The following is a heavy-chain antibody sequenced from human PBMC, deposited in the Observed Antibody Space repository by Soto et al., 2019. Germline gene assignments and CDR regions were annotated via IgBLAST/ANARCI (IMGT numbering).Heavy chain of an antibody. D-gene: IGHD1-26*01. CDR2: INRDGSEK. J-gene: IGHJ4*02. CDR1: GFTFSSYW. Sequence: LRLSCAVSGFTFSSYWMGWVRQAPGTGLEWVASINRDGSEKHYVDSVEGRFTISRDNAKNSLYLHINSLRVDDTAVYYCARGWEGYFDYWGQGTLVTVSS. V-gene: IGHV3-7*03. CDR3: ARGWEGYFDY.